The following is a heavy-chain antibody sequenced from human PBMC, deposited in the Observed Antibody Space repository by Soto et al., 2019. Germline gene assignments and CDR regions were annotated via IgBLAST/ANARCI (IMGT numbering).Heavy chain of an antibody. D-gene: IGHD2-8*01. J-gene: IGHJ4*02. CDR3: ARGSWAVRFDQ. V-gene: IGHV4-34*02. CDR1: GGSFSGYY. Sequence: QVHLQQWGAGLLKPSETLSLTCAVYGGSFYGGSFSGYYWSWIRQTPGKGLEWIGEINHSGSTNYNPSLKGRVTISIDTSKNQFSLKLSSVTAADTAIYYCARGSWAVRFDQWGQGTLVAISS. CDR2: INHSGST.